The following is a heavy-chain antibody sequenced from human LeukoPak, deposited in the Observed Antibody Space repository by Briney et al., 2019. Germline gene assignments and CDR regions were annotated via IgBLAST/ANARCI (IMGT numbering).Heavy chain of an antibody. CDR1: GGTFSSYA. D-gene: IGHD2/OR15-2a*01. J-gene: IGHJ4*02. CDR3: AAIVPGD. V-gene: IGHV1-69*04. Sequence: ASVKVSCKASGGTFSSYAISWVRQAPGQGLEWMGRIIPIFGIAIYAQKFQGRVSITAGKSTSTASMELSSLRSEDTAVYYCAAIVPGDWGQGTLVTVSS. CDR2: IIPIFGIA.